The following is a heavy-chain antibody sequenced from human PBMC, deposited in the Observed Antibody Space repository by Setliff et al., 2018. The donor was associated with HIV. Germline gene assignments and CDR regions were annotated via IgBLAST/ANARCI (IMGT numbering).Heavy chain of an antibody. D-gene: IGHD2-8*01. Sequence: GASVKVSCKASGGTFSSSAISWVRQAPGQGLEWMGGIIPIFDTANYAQKFQGRVTITADESTSTAYMELSSLRSEDTAIYYCARDPYGYCTTTTGYVPGYWGQGTLVTVSS. CDR3: ARDPYGYCTTTTGYVPGY. CDR2: IIPIFDTA. J-gene: IGHJ4*02. V-gene: IGHV1-69*13. CDR1: GGTFSSSA.